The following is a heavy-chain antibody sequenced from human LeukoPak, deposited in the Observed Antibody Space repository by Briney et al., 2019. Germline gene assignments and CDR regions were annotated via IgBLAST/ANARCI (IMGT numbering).Heavy chain of an antibody. J-gene: IGHJ4*02. D-gene: IGHD3-22*01. CDR3: ARAYFYSSAYYSDF. CDR2: SRNKANSYTT. Sequence: GGSLRLSCAASGFSFSDHYMDWGRQAPGKGLEWVGRSRNKANSYTTEYAASVKGRITISRDDSKNSLYLQMNSLKTEDTAVYYCARAYFYSSAYYSDFWGQGTLVTVSS. CDR1: GFSFSDHY. V-gene: IGHV3-72*01.